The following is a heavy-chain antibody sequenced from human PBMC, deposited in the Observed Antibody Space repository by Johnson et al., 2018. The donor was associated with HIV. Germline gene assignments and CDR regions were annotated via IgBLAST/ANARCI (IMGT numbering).Heavy chain of an antibody. Sequence: VQLVESGGGVVRPGGSLRLSCAASGFIFDDYGMSWVRQPPGKGLDWVSGINWNGFSTGYAYSVKVRFTISRDNAKNSLYLQMNSLRAEDTAFYYCAREGHYDSRLGAFDIWGQGTMVTVSS. CDR2: INWNGFST. V-gene: IGHV3-20*04. CDR1: GFIFDDYG. D-gene: IGHD3-22*01. CDR3: AREGHYDSRLGAFDI. J-gene: IGHJ3*02.